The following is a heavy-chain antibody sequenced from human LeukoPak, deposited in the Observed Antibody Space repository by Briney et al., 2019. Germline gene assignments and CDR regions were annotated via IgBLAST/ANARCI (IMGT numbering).Heavy chain of an antibody. CDR1: GFTFDGHG. V-gene: IGHV3-20*04. CDR2: INWGGGST. J-gene: IGHJ6*04. Sequence: GGTLRLSCAASGFTFDGHGMSWVCQVPGKGLEWVSGINWGGGSTGYADSVKGRFTISRDNAKNSLYLQMNILRAEDTAVYYCAELGITMIGGVWGKGTTVTISS. D-gene: IGHD3-10*02. CDR3: AELGITMIGGV.